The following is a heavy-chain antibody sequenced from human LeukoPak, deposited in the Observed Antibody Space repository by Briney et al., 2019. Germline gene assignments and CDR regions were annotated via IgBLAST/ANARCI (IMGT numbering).Heavy chain of an antibody. CDR2: VYYSGNT. CDR1: GGFISSSSTYF. CDR3: ARHVNIVVAPAAKAFDF. Sequence: ESGPGLVKPSETLSLTCTVSGGFISSSSTYFWGWIRQPPGKGLEWIGSVYYSGNTYYNTSLKSRVTISVDTSKNQFSLKLISVTAADTALYFCARHVNIVVAPAAKAFDFWGQGTLVTVSS. D-gene: IGHD2-2*01. V-gene: IGHV4-39*01. J-gene: IGHJ4*02.